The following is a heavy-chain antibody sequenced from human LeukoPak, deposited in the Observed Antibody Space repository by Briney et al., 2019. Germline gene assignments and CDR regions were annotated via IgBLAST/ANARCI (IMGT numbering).Heavy chain of an antibody. J-gene: IGHJ5*02. Sequence: ASVKVSCKASGYTFTGYYMHWVRQAPGQGLEWMGWINPNSGGTNYAQKFQGRVTMTRDTSISTAYMELSRLRSDDTAVYYCARDSLSLMVYATGGGWFDPWGQGTLVTVSS. D-gene: IGHD2-8*01. CDR3: ARDSLSLMVYATGGGWFDP. CDR2: INPNSGGT. CDR1: GYTFTGYY. V-gene: IGHV1-2*02.